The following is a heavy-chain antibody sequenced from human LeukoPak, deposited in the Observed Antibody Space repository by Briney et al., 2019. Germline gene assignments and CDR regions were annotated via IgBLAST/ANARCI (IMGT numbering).Heavy chain of an antibody. CDR1: GGSISSYY. V-gene: IGHV4-59*12. D-gene: IGHD3-3*01. CDR3: ARDKGRFLETYGMDV. Sequence: SETLSLTCTVSGGSISSYYWSWIRQPPGKGLEWIGYIYYSGSTNYNPSLKSRVTMSVDTSKNQFSLKLSSVTAADTAVYYCARDKGRFLETYGMDVWGQGTTVTVSS. J-gene: IGHJ6*02. CDR2: IYYSGST.